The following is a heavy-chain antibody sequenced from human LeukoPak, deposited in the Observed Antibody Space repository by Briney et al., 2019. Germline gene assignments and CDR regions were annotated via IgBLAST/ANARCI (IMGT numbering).Heavy chain of an antibody. Sequence: PGGSLRLPCAASGFTFDDYAMHWVRQAPGKGLEWVSLISGDGGSTYYADSVKGRFTISRDNSKNSLYLQMNSLRTEDTALYYCAKGGDGYNNGAFDIWGQGTMVTVSS. V-gene: IGHV3-43*02. CDR3: AKGGDGYNNGAFDI. D-gene: IGHD5-24*01. CDR1: GFTFDDYA. CDR2: ISGDGGST. J-gene: IGHJ3*02.